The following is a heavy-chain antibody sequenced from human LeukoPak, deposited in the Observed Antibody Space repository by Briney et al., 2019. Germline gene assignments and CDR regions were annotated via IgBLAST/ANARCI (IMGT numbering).Heavy chain of an antibody. CDR1: GFTFSNYN. J-gene: IGHJ4*02. V-gene: IGHV3-48*01. CDR2: ISSSSSTI. CDR3: AIPNDY. Sequence: GGFLRLSCAASGFTFSNYNMKWVRQAPGKGLEWVAYISSSSSTIYYADSVKGRFTISRDNAKNSLYLQMNSLRAEDTAVYYCAIPNDYWGQGTLVTVSS.